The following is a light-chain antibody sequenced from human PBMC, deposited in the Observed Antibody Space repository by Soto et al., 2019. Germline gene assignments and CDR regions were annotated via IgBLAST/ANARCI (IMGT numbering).Light chain of an antibody. Sequence: EIVLRHSPSTLSLSAVGRATPSCRASQSVGSYLAWYQQKPGQAPRLLIYDASNRDTGIPARFSGSGSGKHFTLTISSLEPEDFAVCYCQQELTFGGGTKVDIK. CDR3: QQELT. CDR2: DAS. J-gene: IGKJ4*01. CDR1: QSVGSY. V-gene: IGKV3-11*01.